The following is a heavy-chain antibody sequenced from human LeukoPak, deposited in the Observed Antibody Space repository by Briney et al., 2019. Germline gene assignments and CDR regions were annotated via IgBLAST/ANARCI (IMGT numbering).Heavy chain of an antibody. V-gene: IGHV1-18*01. CDR1: GYTFTSYG. CDR3: ATLQDPFFWSGYSSFRYWFDP. Sequence: ASVKVSCKASGYTFTSYGISWVRQAPGQGLEWMGWISAYNGNTNYAQKLQGRVTMTTDTSTSTAYMELRSLRSDDTAVYYCATLQDPFFWSGYSSFRYWFDPWGQGTLVTASS. D-gene: IGHD3-3*01. CDR2: ISAYNGNT. J-gene: IGHJ5*02.